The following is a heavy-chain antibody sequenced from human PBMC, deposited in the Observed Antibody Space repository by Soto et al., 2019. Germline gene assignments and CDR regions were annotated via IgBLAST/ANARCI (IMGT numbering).Heavy chain of an antibody. D-gene: IGHD3-9*01. J-gene: IGHJ4*02. V-gene: IGHV4-39*01. CDR1: DDSINSDKYY. CDR3: ARLEGLATISYYFDF. Sequence: QLQLQESGPGLVKPSETLSLTCSVSDDSINSDKYYWGWIRQPPGKGLEWIGSIYYLGNACYNPSPQPRVTTSLDRSKSQFSLKLDSRTAADSAVYFWARLEGLATISYYFDFWGPGALVTVSS. CDR2: IYYLGNA.